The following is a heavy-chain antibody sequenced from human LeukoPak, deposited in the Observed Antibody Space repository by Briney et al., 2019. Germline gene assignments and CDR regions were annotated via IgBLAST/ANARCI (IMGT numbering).Heavy chain of an antibody. CDR1: GFTFNSYA. CDR2: IFGGGGSA. CDR3: GKTTTGYSSGRYPGWPVDY. V-gene: IGHV3-23*01. J-gene: IGHJ4*02. D-gene: IGHD6-19*01. Sequence: GGSLRLSCAASGFTFNSYAMYWVRQAPGKGLEWVSGIFGGGGSAHYADSVKGRFTISRDNSKNTVYLQMDSLRVDDTAVYYCGKTTTGYSSGRYPGWPVDYWGQGTLVTVSS.